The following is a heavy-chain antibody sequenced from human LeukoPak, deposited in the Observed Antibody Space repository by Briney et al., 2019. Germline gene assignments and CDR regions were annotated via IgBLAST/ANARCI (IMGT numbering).Heavy chain of an antibody. V-gene: IGHV1-69*05. CDR2: IIPIFGTA. Sequence: ASVKVSCKASGGTFSSYAISWVRQVPGQGLEWMGRIIPIFGTANYAQKFQGRVTITTDESTSTAYMELSSLRSEDTAVYYCASHQYYYDSSGYPVDYWGQGTLVTVSS. D-gene: IGHD3-22*01. J-gene: IGHJ4*02. CDR3: ASHQYYYDSSGYPVDY. CDR1: GGTFSSYA.